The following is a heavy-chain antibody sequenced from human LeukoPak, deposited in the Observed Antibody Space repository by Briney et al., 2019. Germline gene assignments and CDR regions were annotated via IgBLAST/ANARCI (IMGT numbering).Heavy chain of an antibody. V-gene: IGHV3-53*01. J-gene: IGHJ4*02. CDR2: IYSGGST. CDR1: GFTVSSNY. CDR3: ARASAVAGTRHY. Sequence: GGSLRLSCAASGFTVSSNYMSWVRQAPGKGLEWVSVIYSGGSTYYADSVKGRFTISRDNSKNTLYLQMNSLRAEDTAVYYCARASAVAGTRHYWGQGTLVTVSS. D-gene: IGHD6-19*01.